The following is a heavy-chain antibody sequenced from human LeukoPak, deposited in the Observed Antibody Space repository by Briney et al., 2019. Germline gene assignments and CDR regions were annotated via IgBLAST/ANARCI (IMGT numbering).Heavy chain of an antibody. J-gene: IGHJ4*02. V-gene: IGHV3-30*04. CDR3: ARDYYGSGRTPPPFH. CDR1: GFTFSSYA. Sequence: SGRSLRLSCAASGFTFSSYAMHWVRQAPGKGLEWVAVISYDGSNKYCADSVKGRFTISRDNSKNTLYLQMNSLRAEDTAVYYCARDYYGSGRTPPPFHWGQGTLVTVSS. D-gene: IGHD3-10*01. CDR2: ISYDGSNK.